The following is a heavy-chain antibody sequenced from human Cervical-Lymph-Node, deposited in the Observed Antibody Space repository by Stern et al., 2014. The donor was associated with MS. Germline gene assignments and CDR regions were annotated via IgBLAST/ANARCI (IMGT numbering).Heavy chain of an antibody. CDR1: GGSINSGGYY. V-gene: IGHV4-31*03. J-gene: IGHJ4*02. CDR2: IYYTGSA. Sequence: QVQLQESGPGLVKPSQTLPLPCIVSGGSINSGGYYWSWIRQYPGKGLEWIGYIYYTGSAYYDPSLKSRLSMSIDTSKNQFSLNLNSVTAADTAVYYCARGARYSDSSGYYFYFDYWGQGTLVTVSS. D-gene: IGHD3-22*01. CDR3: ARGARYSDSSGYYFYFDY.